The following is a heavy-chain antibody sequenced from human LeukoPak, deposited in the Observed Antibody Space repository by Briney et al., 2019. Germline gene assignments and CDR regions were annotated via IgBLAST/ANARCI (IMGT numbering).Heavy chain of an antibody. V-gene: IGHV3-48*03. Sequence: PGGSLRLSCAASGFSFSRYWMHWVRQTPGKGLEWVSYISSSGSTIYYADSVKGRFTISRDNAKNSLYLQMNSLRAEDTAVYYCASDYGDYVRYYGMDVWGQGTTVTVSS. J-gene: IGHJ6*02. D-gene: IGHD4-17*01. CDR3: ASDYGDYVRYYGMDV. CDR2: ISSSGSTI. CDR1: GFSFSRYW.